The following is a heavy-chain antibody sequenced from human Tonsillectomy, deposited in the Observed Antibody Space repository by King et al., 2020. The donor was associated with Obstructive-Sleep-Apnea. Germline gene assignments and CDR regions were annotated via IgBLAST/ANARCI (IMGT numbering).Heavy chain of an antibody. CDR1: GFTFSNYG. CDR2: ISYDGSGK. J-gene: IGHJ5*02. V-gene: IGHV3-30*03. CDR3: GGYNWFDP. D-gene: IGHD6-13*01. Sequence: VQLVESGGGVVQPGRSLRLSCAASGFTFSNYGMHWVRQAPGEGLEWVAIISYDGSGKYYADSLKGRFTISRDNSKSTLYLQMNSLRPEDTAVYYCGGYNWFDPWGQGTLVTVSS.